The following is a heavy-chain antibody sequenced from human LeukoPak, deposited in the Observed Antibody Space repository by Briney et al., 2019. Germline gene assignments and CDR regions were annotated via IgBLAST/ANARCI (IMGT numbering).Heavy chain of an antibody. D-gene: IGHD3-9*01. V-gene: IGHV4-31*03. CDR2: IYYSGST. J-gene: IGHJ3*02. CDR1: GGSINSGGYY. Sequence: SQTLSLTCTVSGGSINSGGYYWSWIRQHPGKGLEWIGYIYYSGSTYYNPSLKSRVTISVDTSKNHFSLKLSSVTAADTAVYYCARVHQTGYSIFDIWGQGTMVTVSS. CDR3: ARVHQTGYSIFDI.